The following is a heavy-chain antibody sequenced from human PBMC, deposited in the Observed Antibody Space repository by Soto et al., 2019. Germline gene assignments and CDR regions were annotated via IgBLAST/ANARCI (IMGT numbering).Heavy chain of an antibody. CDR2: IIPILGIA. D-gene: IGHD3-10*01. CDR1: GGTFSSYT. Sequence: QVQLVQSGAEVKKPGSSVKVSCKASGGTFSSYTISWVRQAPGQGLEWMGRIIPILGIANYAQKFQGRVTITADKSTSTXYXXLSSLRSEDTAVYYCARDDYYGSGSYYRNYYGMDVWGQGTTVTVSS. CDR3: ARDDYYGSGSYYRNYYGMDV. V-gene: IGHV1-69*08. J-gene: IGHJ6*02.